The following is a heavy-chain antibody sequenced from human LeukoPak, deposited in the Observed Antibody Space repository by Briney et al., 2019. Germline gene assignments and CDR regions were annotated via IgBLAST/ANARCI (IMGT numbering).Heavy chain of an antibody. V-gene: IGHV3-21*01. Sequence: GGSLRLSCAASGFTFSSYSMNWVRQAPGKGLGWVSSISSSSSYIYYADSVKGRFTISRDNAKNSLYLQMNSLRAEDTAVYYCAPPRITMIVVNYWGQGTLVTASS. CDR3: APPRITMIVVNY. D-gene: IGHD3-22*01. CDR2: ISSSSSYI. J-gene: IGHJ4*02. CDR1: GFTFSSYS.